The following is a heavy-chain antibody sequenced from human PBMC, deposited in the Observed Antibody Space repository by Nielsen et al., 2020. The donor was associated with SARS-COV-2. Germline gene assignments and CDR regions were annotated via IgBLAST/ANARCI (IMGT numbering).Heavy chain of an antibody. J-gene: IGHJ4*02. Sequence: GESLKISCAASGFTFDDYGMSWVRQAPGKGLEWVAVVSFVGTDKYYGDSVKGRFTISRDNSKNTVYLQMNSLRPEDTAAYYCARDRDRGIVATIVDYWGQGTLVTVSS. CDR2: VSFVGTDK. CDR1: GFTFDDYG. D-gene: IGHD5-12*01. V-gene: IGHV3-30*03. CDR3: ARDRDRGIVATIVDY.